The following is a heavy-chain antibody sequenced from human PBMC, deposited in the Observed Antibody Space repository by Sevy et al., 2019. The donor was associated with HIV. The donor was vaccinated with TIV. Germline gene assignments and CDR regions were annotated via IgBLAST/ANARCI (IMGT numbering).Heavy chain of an antibody. J-gene: IGHJ4*02. CDR3: ARSPDYYGSGTFDY. CDR1: GFSFDSYG. CDR2: ISGSGTRT. V-gene: IGHV3-23*01. Sequence: GGSLRLSCAVSGFSFDSYGMTWVRQAPGKGLEWVSAISGSGTRTYYADSVKGRFIISRDNSKNTLDLQMNSLRAEDTAIYYCARSPDYYGSGTFDYWGQGTLVTVSS. D-gene: IGHD3-10*01.